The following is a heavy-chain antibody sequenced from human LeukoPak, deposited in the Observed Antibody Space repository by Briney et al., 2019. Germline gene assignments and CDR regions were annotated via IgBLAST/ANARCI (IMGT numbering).Heavy chain of an antibody. Sequence: GSLRLSCAASGFTFSSYWMSWVRQAPGKGLEWVANIKQDGSEKYYVDSVKGRFTISRDNAKNSLYLQMNSLRAEDTAVYYCARAGYYDILTGYYREVDYWGQGTLVTVSS. CDR1: GFTFSSYW. V-gene: IGHV3-7*03. CDR2: IKQDGSEK. D-gene: IGHD3-9*01. CDR3: ARAGYYDILTGYYREVDY. J-gene: IGHJ4*02.